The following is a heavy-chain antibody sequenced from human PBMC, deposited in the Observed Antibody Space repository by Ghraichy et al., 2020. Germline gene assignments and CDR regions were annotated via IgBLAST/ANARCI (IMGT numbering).Heavy chain of an antibody. CDR1: GGSISSYY. V-gene: IGHV4-59*01. Sequence: ESLNISCTVSGGSISSYYWSWIRQPPGKGLEWIGYIYYSGSTNYNPSLKSRVTISVDTSKNQFSLKLSSVTAADTAVYYCARTLAAGTSYWFDPWGQGTLVTVSS. CDR2: IYYSGST. J-gene: IGHJ5*02. CDR3: ARTLAAGTSYWFDP. D-gene: IGHD6-13*01.